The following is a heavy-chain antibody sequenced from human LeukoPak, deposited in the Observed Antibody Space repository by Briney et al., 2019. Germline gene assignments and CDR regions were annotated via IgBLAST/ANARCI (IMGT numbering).Heavy chain of an antibody. D-gene: IGHD2-2*01. Sequence: GRSLRLSCAASGFIFSSYGMHWVRQAPGKGLEWVAVISYDGSKKYYADSVKGRFTISRDNSKNTLSLQMNSLRAEDTAVYYCAVVLPTSIPNWFDPWGQGTLVTVSS. V-gene: IGHV3-30*03. CDR1: GFIFSSYG. CDR2: ISYDGSKK. CDR3: AVVLPTSIPNWFDP. J-gene: IGHJ5*02.